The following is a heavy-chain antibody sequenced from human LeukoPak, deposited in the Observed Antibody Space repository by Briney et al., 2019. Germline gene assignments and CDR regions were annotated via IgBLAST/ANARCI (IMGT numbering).Heavy chain of an antibody. CDR2: IYYSGST. J-gene: IGHJ4*02. D-gene: IGHD1-26*01. CDR3: ARSGSYWVDFDY. Sequence: KTSETLSLTCTVSGGSISSYYWSWIRQPPGKGLEWIGYIYYSGSTNYNPSLKSRVTISVDTSKNQFSLKLSSVTAADTAVYYCARSGSYWVDFDYWGQGTLVTVSS. V-gene: IGHV4-59*01. CDR1: GGSISSYY.